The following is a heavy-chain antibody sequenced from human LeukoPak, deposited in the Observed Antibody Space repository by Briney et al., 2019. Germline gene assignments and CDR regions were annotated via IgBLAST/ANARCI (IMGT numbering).Heavy chain of an antibody. V-gene: IGHV3-30*02. Sequence: PGGSLRLSCAASGFTFSSYGMHWVRQAPGKGLEWVAFIRYDEYNKYYADSVKGRLTISRDNSKNMLYLQMNSLRPEDTAVYYCAKDRDWASAAGTDFDYWGQGTLVTVSS. D-gene: IGHD6-13*01. CDR3: AKDRDWASAAGTDFDY. CDR1: GFTFSSYG. CDR2: IRYDEYNK. J-gene: IGHJ4*02.